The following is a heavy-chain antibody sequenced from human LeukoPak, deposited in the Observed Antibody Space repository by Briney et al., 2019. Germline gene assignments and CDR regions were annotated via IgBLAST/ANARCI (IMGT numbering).Heavy chain of an antibody. J-gene: IGHJ4*02. D-gene: IGHD2-2*01. V-gene: IGHV3-20*04. CDR2: INWNGGST. CDR3: ARGLGDIVVVPAATPDY. Sequence: GGSLRLSCAASGFSSDDYGMSWVRHAPGEGREWVSGINWNGGSTGYADSVKGRFTISRDNAKISLYLQMNSLRAEDTALYCCARGLGDIVVVPAATPDYWGQGTLVTVSS. CDR1: GFSSDDYG.